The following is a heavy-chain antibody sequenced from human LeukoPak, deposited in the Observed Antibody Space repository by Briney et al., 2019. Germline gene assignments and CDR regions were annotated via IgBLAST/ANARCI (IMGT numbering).Heavy chain of an antibody. CDR1: GYTFTGYQ. D-gene: IGHD5-12*01. Sequence: ASVKVSCKASGYTFTGYQMHWVRQAPGQGLEWMGWINPNTGATNYAQKFQGRVTMTRDTSISTAYMELSRLRSDDTAVYYCARDLDVATDGYWGQGTLVTVSS. CDR3: ARDLDVATDGY. CDR2: INPNTGAT. J-gene: IGHJ4*02. V-gene: IGHV1-2*02.